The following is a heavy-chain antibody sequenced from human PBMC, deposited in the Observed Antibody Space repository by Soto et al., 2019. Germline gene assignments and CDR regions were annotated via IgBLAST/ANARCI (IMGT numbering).Heavy chain of an antibody. J-gene: IGHJ4*02. CDR1: GFTFSNAW. CDR2: IKSKTDGGTT. CDR3: TTQPSNDY. Sequence: GGSLRLSCAASGFTFSNAWMSWVRQAPGKGLEWVDRIKSKTDGGTTDYAAPVKGRFTISRDDSKNTLYLQMNSLKTEDTAVYYCTTQPSNDYWGQGTLVTVSS. V-gene: IGHV3-15*01.